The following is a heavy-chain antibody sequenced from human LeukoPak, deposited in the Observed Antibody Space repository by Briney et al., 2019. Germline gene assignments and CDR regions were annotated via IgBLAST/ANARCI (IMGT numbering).Heavy chain of an antibody. CDR2: ISGSGGST. V-gene: IGHV3-23*01. CDR3: AKVIYHIVVVKPKTTFDY. J-gene: IGHJ4*02. CDR1: GFTFSSYA. D-gene: IGHD2-21*01. Sequence: PGGSLRLSCAASGFTFSSYAMSWVRQAPGKGLEWVSAISGSGGSTYYADSVKGRFTISRDNSKNTLYLQMNSLRAEDTAVHYCAKVIYHIVVVKPKTTFDYWGQGTLVTASS.